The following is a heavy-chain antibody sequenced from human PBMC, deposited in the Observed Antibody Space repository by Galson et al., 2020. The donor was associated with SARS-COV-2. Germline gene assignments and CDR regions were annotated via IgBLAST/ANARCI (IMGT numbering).Heavy chain of an antibody. D-gene: IGHD1-26*01. V-gene: IGHV1-46*01. Sequence: GESLKISCKASGYTFTSYYMHWVRQAPGQGLEWLGIINPSGGSTSYAQKFQGRVTMTRDTSTSTVYMELSSLRSEDTAVYYCARGLVGAQTRGRDGGYYFDYWGQGTLVTVSS. CDR3: ARGLVGAQTRGRDGGYYFDY. J-gene: IGHJ4*02. CDR1: GYTFTSYY. CDR2: INPSGGST.